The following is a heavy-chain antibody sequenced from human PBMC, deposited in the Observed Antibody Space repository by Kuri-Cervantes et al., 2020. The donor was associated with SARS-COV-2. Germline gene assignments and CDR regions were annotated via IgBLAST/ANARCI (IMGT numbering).Heavy chain of an antibody. CDR1: GYTFTGYY. D-gene: IGHD2-2*01. CDR3: ARQVVVPAYGMDV. V-gene: IGHV1-2*02. J-gene: IGHJ6*02. Sequence: ASVKVSCKASGYTFTGYYMHWVRQAPGQGLEWMGWINPNSGGTNYAQKFQGRVTMTRDTSISTAYMELSRLRFDDTAVYYCARQVVVPAYGMDVWGQGTTVTVSS. CDR2: INPNSGGT.